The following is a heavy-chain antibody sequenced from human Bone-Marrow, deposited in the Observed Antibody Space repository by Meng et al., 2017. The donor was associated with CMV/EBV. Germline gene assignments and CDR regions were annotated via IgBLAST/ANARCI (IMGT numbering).Heavy chain of an antibody. J-gene: IGHJ4*02. CDR1: GFTFTSSA. Sequence: SVKVSCKASGFTFTSSAVQWVRQARGQRLEWIGWIVVGSGNTNYAQKFQERVTITRDMSTSTVYMELRSLRSDDTAVYYCARVRLSVLRFLEWLLPLDYWGQGTLVTVSS. D-gene: IGHD3-3*01. CDR2: IVVGSGNT. CDR3: ARVRLSVLRFLEWLLPLDY. V-gene: IGHV1-58*01.